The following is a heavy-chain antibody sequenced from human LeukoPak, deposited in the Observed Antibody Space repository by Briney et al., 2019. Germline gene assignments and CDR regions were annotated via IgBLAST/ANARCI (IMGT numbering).Heavy chain of an antibody. CDR2: INTNTGNP. Sequence: GASVTVSCTASGYTFTIYAMNWVRQAPGQGLEWMGWINTNTGNPTYSQGFTGRFVFSLDTSVSTAYLQISSLKAEDTAVYYCTRSPSYSSGWRLDYWGQGTLVTVSS. V-gene: IGHV7-4-1*02. CDR1: GYTFTIYA. J-gene: IGHJ4*02. CDR3: TRSPSYSSGWRLDY. D-gene: IGHD6-19*01.